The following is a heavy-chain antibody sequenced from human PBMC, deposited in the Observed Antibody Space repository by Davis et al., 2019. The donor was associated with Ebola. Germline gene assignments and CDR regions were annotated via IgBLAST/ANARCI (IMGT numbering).Heavy chain of an antibody. D-gene: IGHD6-13*01. Sequence: GESLKISCAASGFTFSSYSMNWVRQAPGKGLEWVSSISSSSSYIYYADSVKGRFTIARDNAKNTLYLQMNSLRAEETAVYYCARDLYGAAGTLVDYWGQGTLVTVSS. CDR1: GFTFSSYS. CDR3: ARDLYGAAGTLVDY. J-gene: IGHJ4*02. CDR2: ISSSSSYI. V-gene: IGHV3-21*01.